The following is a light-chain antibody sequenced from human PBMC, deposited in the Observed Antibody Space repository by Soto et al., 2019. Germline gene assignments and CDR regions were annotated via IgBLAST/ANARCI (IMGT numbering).Light chain of an antibody. CDR2: GAS. Sequence: EIVMTQSPATLSVSPGERATLSCRASQSVSSKLAWYQQKPGQAPRRLIYGASTRATGIPARFSGSGSGTELTLTISSLQSEDFAVYYCQQYNNWPQTFGQGTKVEIK. CDR3: QQYNNWPQT. V-gene: IGKV3-15*01. CDR1: QSVSSK. J-gene: IGKJ1*01.